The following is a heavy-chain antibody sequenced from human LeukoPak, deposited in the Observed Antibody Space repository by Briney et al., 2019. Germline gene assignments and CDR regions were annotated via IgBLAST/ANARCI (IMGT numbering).Heavy chain of an antibody. V-gene: IGHV5-51*01. CDR1: GSTFTSYW. CDR2: IYPGDSDT. Sequence: GEPLEISCQGSGSTFTSYWIGWGRQLAGKGPEWMGIIYPGDSDTRYSPSFQGQVTISADKSISIAYLQCSSLKASDTAMYYCARGDFYDRSCYFDHWGQGVLVTVSS. CDR3: ARGDFYDRSCYFDH. J-gene: IGHJ4*02. D-gene: IGHD3-22*01.